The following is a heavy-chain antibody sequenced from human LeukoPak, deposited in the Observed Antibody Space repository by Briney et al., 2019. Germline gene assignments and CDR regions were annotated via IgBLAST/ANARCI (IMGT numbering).Heavy chain of an antibody. J-gene: IGHJ4*02. D-gene: IGHD2-2*01. CDR2: ISGSGGST. CDR1: GFTFSSCA. Sequence: GGSLRLSCAASGFTFSSCAMSWVRQAPGKGLEWVSAISGSGGSTYYADSVKGRFTISRDNSKNTLYLQMNSLRAEDTAVYYCAKDPNNIVVVPAATTDYWGQGTLVTVSS. CDR3: AKDPNNIVVVPAATTDY. V-gene: IGHV3-23*01.